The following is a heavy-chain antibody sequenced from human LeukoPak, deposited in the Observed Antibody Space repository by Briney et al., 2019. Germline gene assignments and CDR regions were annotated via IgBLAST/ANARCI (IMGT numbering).Heavy chain of an antibody. CDR2: ISPSGGTR. CDR3: ARDYDGGSDAFDI. V-gene: IGHV1-46*01. Sequence: ASVKVSCKASGYIFTNYYMHWVRQAPGQGLEWMGIISPSGGTRSYAQKFQGRVTMTRDTSTSTVYLELSSLRSEDTGVYYCARDYDGGSDAFDIWGQGTMVTVSS. D-gene: IGHD3-16*01. J-gene: IGHJ3*02. CDR1: GYIFTNYY.